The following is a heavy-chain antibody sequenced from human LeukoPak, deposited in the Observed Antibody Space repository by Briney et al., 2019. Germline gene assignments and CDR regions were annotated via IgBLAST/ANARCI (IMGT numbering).Heavy chain of an antibody. CDR3: ARGYYGSGSYYTFDY. J-gene: IGHJ4*02. CDR1: GGTFSSYA. Sequence: ASVKVSCKASGGTFSSYAITWVRQAPGQGLEWMGGIIPIFGTANYAQKFQGRVTITRNTSISTAYMELSSLRSEDTAVYYCARGYYGSGSYYTFDYWGQGTLVTVSS. CDR2: IIPIFGTA. D-gene: IGHD3-10*01. V-gene: IGHV1-69*05.